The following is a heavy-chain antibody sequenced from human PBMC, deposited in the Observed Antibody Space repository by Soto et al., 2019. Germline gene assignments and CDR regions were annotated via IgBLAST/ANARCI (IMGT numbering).Heavy chain of an antibody. CDR1: GGTFSSYA. D-gene: IGHD1-26*01. J-gene: IGHJ6*02. V-gene: IGHV1-69*13. Sequence: SVKVSCKASGGTFSSYAISWVRQAPGQGLEWMGGIIPIFGTANYAQKFQGRVTITADESTSTAYMELSSLRSEDTAVYYCARERGSHLYYYGMDVWGQGTTVTVSS. CDR2: IIPIFGTA. CDR3: ARERGSHLYYYGMDV.